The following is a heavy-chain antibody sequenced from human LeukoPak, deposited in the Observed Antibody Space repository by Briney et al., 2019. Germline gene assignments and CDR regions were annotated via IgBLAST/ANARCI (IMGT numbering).Heavy chain of an antibody. CDR2: ISGSSGST. CDR1: GFTFINYA. V-gene: IGHV3-23*01. D-gene: IGHD7-27*01. Sequence: PGGSLRLSCAASGFTFINYAMSWVRQAPGKGLEWVSVISGSSGSTYYADSVKGRFTISRDNSKSTLFLQMNSLRAEDTAVYYCAKGQLGKESYFDYWGQGTLVTVSS. J-gene: IGHJ4*02. CDR3: AKGQLGKESYFDY.